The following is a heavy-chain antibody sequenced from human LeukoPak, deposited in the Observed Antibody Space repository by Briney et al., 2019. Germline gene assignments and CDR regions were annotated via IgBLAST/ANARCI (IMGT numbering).Heavy chain of an antibody. CDR2: ITPVINTA. V-gene: IGHV1-69*08. CDR1: GGTFLSHT. Sequence: SVKVSCKTSGGTFLSHTFIWVRQAPGQGLEWMGKITPVINTANYAQTFQGRVSIYADKSTTTVYMDLSGLRPDDTAVYYCARVNLRGSNYNWFDPWGQGTLVTVAS. D-gene: IGHD1-26*01. J-gene: IGHJ5*02. CDR3: ARVNLRGSNYNWFDP.